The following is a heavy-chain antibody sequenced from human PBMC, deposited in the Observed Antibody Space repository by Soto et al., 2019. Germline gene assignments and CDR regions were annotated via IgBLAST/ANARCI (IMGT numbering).Heavy chain of an antibody. D-gene: IGHD3-10*01. CDR3: ASATKVRGVMDYYYYGMDV. V-gene: IGHV1-69*13. CDR1: GGTFSSYA. J-gene: IGHJ6*02. Sequence: SVKVSCKASGGTFSSYAISWVRQAPGQGLEWMGGIIPIFGTANYAQKFQGRVTITADESTSTGYMELSSRRSEDTAVYYCASATKVRGVMDYYYYGMDVWGQGTTVTVSS. CDR2: IIPIFGTA.